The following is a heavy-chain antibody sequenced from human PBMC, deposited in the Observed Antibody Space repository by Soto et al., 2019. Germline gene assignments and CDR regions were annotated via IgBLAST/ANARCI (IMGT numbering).Heavy chain of an antibody. CDR3: ARHSLATIFGVEPNWFDP. V-gene: IGHV4-39*01. J-gene: IGHJ5*02. D-gene: IGHD3-3*01. Sequence: SETLSLTCTVSGGSISSSSYYWGWIRQPPGKGLEWIGGIYYSGSTYYNPSLKSRVTISVDTSKNQFSLKLSSVTAADTAVYYCARHSLATIFGVEPNWFDPWGKGTLVTVSS. CDR1: GGSISSSSYY. CDR2: IYYSGST.